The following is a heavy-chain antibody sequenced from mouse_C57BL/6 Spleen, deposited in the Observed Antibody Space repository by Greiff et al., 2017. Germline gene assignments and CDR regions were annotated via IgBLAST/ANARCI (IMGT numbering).Heavy chain of an antibody. CDR3: ARGDGNYFDY. D-gene: IGHD2-1*01. V-gene: IGHV1-69*01. CDR1: GYTFTSYW. Sequence: QVQLQQPGAELVMPGASVKLSCKASGYTFTSYWMHWVKQRPGQGLEWIGEIDPSDSYTNYNHKFKGKSTLTVDKSSSTAYMQLSSLTSEDSAVDYCARGDGNYFDYWGQGTTLTVSS. CDR2: IDPSDSYT. J-gene: IGHJ2*01.